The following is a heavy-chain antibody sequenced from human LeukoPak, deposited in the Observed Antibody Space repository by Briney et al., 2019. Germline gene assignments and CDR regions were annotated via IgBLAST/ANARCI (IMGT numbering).Heavy chain of an antibody. V-gene: IGHV4-59*08. D-gene: IGHD3-10*02. CDR3: ARVYGGSDYFDY. CDR2: IYYSGST. J-gene: IGHJ4*02. CDR1: GGSISSYY. Sequence: SETLSLTCTVSGGSISSYYWSWIRQPPGKGLEWIGYIYYSGSTNYNPSLKSRVTISVDTSKNQFSLKLSSVTAADTAVYYCARVYGGSDYFDYWGQGTLVTVSS.